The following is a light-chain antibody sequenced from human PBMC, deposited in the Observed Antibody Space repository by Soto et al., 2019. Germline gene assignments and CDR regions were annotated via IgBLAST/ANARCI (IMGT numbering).Light chain of an antibody. V-gene: IGKV1-39*01. CDR1: ESISNN. CDR2: AAS. CDR3: QQTYSTPRGA. J-gene: IGKJ1*01. Sequence: DIQMTQSPSSLSASVGDRVTITCRASESISNNLNWYQQKPGKAPKLLIYAASTLQSGVSSRFSGGGSGTDFTLTIGSLQPEDFTTYYCQQTYSTPRGAFGQGTKVEIK.